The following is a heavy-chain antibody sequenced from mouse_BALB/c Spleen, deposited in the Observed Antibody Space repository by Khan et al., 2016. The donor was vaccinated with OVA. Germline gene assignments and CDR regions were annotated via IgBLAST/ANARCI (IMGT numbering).Heavy chain of an antibody. CDR2: INTYTGAP. J-gene: IGHJ4*01. CDR1: GYTFTTYG. CDR3: ARVGYSGTMDY. D-gene: IGHD2-14*01. Sequence: QIQLVQSGPELKKPGVTVKISCKASGYTFTTYGMNWVKQAPGKGLKWMGWINTYTGAPTYVDDFKGRFAFSLETSASTAYLQINNLKNEDTATYYCARVGYSGTMDYRGQGTSVTVSS. V-gene: IGHV9-3-1*01.